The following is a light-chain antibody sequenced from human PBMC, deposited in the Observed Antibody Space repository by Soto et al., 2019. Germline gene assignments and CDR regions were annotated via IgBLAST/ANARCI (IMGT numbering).Light chain of an antibody. CDR3: TSYTSISTVV. CDR2: DVS. CDR1: SNDVGGYNY. J-gene: IGLJ3*02. Sequence: QSALTQPASVSGSPGQSIAISCTGTSNDVGGYNYVSWYQQEPGKAPKLLIYDVSTRPSGVSSRFSGSKSGNTASLTISGLQTEDEADYYCTSYTSISTVVLGGGTQLTVL. V-gene: IGLV2-14*01.